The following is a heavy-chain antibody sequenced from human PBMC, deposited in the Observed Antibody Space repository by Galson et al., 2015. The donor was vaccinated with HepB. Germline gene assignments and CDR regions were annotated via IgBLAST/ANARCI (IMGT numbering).Heavy chain of an antibody. D-gene: IGHD5-18*01. CDR2: ISGSGGST. CDR3: GGSHRGYSYGLSDY. Sequence: SLRLSCAASGFTFSSYAMSWVRQAPGKGLEWVSAISGSGGSTYYADSVKGRFTISRDNSKNTLYLQMNSLRAEDTAVYYCGGSHRGYSYGLSDYWGQGTLVTVSS. CDR1: GFTFSSYA. J-gene: IGHJ4*02. V-gene: IGHV3-23*01.